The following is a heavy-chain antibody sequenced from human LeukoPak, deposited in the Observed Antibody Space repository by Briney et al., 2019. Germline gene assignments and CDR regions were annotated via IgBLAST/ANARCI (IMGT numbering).Heavy chain of an antibody. CDR2: VNPNTGGT. CDR3: GRDLVSRQEVDQP. Sequence: ASVKVSCKTSGYTLTAYYIHWMRQAPGQGLEWMGWVNPNTGGTYYAQKFQDRVTMTRDASISTAYMELNRLRSDDTAVYYCGRDLVSRQEVDQPWGQGTLVTVSS. V-gene: IGHV1-2*02. D-gene: IGHD1-26*01. J-gene: IGHJ5*02. CDR1: GYTLTAYY.